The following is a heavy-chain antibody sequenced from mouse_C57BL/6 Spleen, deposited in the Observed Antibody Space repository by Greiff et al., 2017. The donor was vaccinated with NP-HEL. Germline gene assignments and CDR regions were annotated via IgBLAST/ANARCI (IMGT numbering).Heavy chain of an antibody. Sequence: EVQRVESGPGLVKPSQSLSLTCSVTGYSITSGYYWNWIRQFPGNKLEWMGYISYDGSNNYNPSLKNRISITRDTSKNQFFLKLNSVTTEDTATYYCAIYGNYGYFDYWGQGTTLTVSS. D-gene: IGHD2-1*01. J-gene: IGHJ2*01. CDR1: GYSITSGYY. V-gene: IGHV3-6*01. CDR3: AIYGNYGYFDY. CDR2: ISYDGSN.